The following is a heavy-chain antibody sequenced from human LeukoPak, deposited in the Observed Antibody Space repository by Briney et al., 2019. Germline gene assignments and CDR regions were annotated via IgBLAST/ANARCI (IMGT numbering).Heavy chain of an antibody. V-gene: IGHV4-34*01. J-gene: IGHJ6*02. Sequence: SQTLSLTCTVSGGSISCGDYYWSWIRQPPGKGLEWIGEINHSGSTNYNPSLKSRVTISVDTSKNQFSLKLSSVTAADTAVYYCARGSGTIFGVVNPNDYYYYYGMDVWGQGTTVTVSS. CDR2: INHSGST. CDR3: ARGSGTIFGVVNPNDYYYYYGMDV. D-gene: IGHD3-3*01. CDR1: GGSISCGDYY.